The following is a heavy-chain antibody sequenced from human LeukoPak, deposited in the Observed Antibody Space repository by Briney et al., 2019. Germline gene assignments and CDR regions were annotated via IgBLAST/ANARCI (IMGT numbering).Heavy chain of an antibody. Sequence: GGSLRLSCEASGFTFGSYAMYWVRQAPGKGLEWVAGIFGSGGSAHYADSAKGRFTISRDNSKNTVCLQINSLRAEDTAVYYCGKTTTGYSSGQRPAWPVDYWGQGTLVTVSS. D-gene: IGHD6-19*01. CDR2: IFGSGGSA. CDR1: GFTFGSYA. J-gene: IGHJ4*02. V-gene: IGHV3-23*01. CDR3: GKTTTGYSSGQRPAWPVDY.